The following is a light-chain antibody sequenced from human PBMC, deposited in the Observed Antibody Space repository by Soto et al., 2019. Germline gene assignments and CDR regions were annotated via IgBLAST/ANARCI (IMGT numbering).Light chain of an antibody. CDR1: SSDVGGYNY. Sequence: LTQPPSASGSPGHSVTISCTGTSSDVGGYNYVSWYQQHPGKAPKLMIYEVSKRPSGVPDRFSGSKSGNTASLTVSGLQAEDEADYYCSSYAGSKNYLFG. CDR2: EVS. CDR3: SSYAGSKNYL. V-gene: IGLV2-8*01. J-gene: IGLJ2*01.